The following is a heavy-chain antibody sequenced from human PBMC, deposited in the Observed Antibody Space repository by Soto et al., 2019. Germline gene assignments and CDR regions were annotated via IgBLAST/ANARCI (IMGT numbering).Heavy chain of an antibody. Sequence: SETLSLTCTVSGDSISSADYYWSWIRQTPGKGLEWTGHIFYSGTTYYNPSLKSRLTISVDTSKNHFSLRLTSVTAADTAVYYCARDLWVEPELYYYGMDVWGQGTTVTVSS. CDR1: GDSISSADYY. CDR2: IFYSGTT. V-gene: IGHV4-30-4*01. J-gene: IGHJ6*02. D-gene: IGHD1-1*01. CDR3: ARDLWVEPELYYYGMDV.